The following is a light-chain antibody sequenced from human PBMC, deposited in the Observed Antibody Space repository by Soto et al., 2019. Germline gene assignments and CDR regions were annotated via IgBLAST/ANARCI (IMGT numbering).Light chain of an antibody. V-gene: IGLV2-11*01. Sequence: QSVLTQPRSVSGSPGQSVTISCTGTSSDVGGYNYVSWYQRQAGKGPKLIIYDVTERPSGVPDRFSAFKSGNTASLTISGLQTDDEGDYYCSSYAGNYVYVFGSGTKVT. J-gene: IGLJ1*01. CDR2: DVT. CDR3: SSYAGNYVYV. CDR1: SSDVGGYNY.